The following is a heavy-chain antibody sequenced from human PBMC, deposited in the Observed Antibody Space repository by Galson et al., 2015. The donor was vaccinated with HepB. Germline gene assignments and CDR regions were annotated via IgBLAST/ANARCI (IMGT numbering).Heavy chain of an antibody. Sequence: SLRLSCAASGFTFSSYAMHWVRQAPGKGLEWVAVISYDGSNKYYADSVRGRFTISRDNSKNTLYLQMNSLRAEDTAVYYCAGGAVLRYFDWLSRDLVGWFDPWGQGTLVTVSS. J-gene: IGHJ5*02. D-gene: IGHD3-9*01. CDR3: AGGAVLRYFDWLSRDLVGWFDP. V-gene: IGHV3-30-3*01. CDR2: ISYDGSNK. CDR1: GFTFSSYA.